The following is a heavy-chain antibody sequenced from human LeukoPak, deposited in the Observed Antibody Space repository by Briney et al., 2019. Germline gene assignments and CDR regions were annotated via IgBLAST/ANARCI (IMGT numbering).Heavy chain of an antibody. CDR1: GFTFSSYE. CDR3: GRGGSRGFSGFDVNYFDY. J-gene: IGHJ4*02. Sequence: GGSLRLSCAASGFTFSSYEMNWVRQAPGKGLEWVSYISSSGSTRYYADSVTGRFTISRDNAKKSLYLQMNSLRAEDTAVYYCGRGGSRGFSGFDVNYFDYWGQGTRATVSS. CDR2: ISSSGSTR. D-gene: IGHD5-12*01. V-gene: IGHV3-48*03.